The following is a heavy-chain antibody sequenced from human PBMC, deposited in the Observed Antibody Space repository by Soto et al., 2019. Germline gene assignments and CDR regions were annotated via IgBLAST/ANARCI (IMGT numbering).Heavy chain of an antibody. CDR2: SYSAGSA. CDR3: ARDRGPGYCSGGSCYHYYYGMDV. D-gene: IGHD2-15*01. Sequence: PGGSLRLSCAASGFTVSSYYMSWVRQAPGKGLEWVSVSYSAGSADFADSVKGRFTISRDNSKNTLYLQMSSRRAEDTAVYYCARDRGPGYCSGGSCYHYYYGMDVWGQGTTVTVSS. J-gene: IGHJ6*02. CDR1: GFTVSSYY. V-gene: IGHV3-66*01.